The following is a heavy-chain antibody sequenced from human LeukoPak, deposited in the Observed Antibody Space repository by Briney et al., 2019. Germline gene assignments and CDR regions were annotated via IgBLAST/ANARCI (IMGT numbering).Heavy chain of an antibody. D-gene: IGHD5-18*01. J-gene: IGHJ4*02. V-gene: IGHV3-66*01. CDR1: GFTVSSNY. CDR2: IYSGGST. CDR3: AAETRGYSYGRSFDY. Sequence: PGGSLRLSCAASGFTVSSNYMSWVRQAPGKGLEWVSVIYSGGSTYYADSVKGRFTISRDNSKNTLYLQMNSLRAEDTAVYYCAAETRGYSYGRSFDYWGQGTLVTVSS.